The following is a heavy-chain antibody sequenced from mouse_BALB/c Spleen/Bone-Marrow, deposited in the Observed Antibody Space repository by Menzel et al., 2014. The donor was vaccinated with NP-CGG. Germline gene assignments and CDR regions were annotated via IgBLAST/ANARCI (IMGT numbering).Heavy chain of an antibody. J-gene: IGHJ4*01. CDR3: TIRYYAMDY. CDR2: IIPNSGYS. CDR1: GYTFXRYT. Sequence: VQLQQSGAELARPGASVKMSCQASGYTFXRYTMHWEKKRPGQGLEWIGYIIPNSGYSNYNQKFKDKATLTADKSSSTAYMQLSSLTSEDSAVYYCTIRYYAMDYWGQGTSVTVSS. D-gene: IGHD1-1*01. V-gene: IGHV1-4*01.